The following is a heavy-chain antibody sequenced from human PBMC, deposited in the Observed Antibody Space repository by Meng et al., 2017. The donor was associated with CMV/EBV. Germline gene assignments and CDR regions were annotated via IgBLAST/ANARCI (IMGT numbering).Heavy chain of an antibody. V-gene: IGHV2-5*01. CDR3: AHSIYDFWSGYSGAYYFDY. CDR2: IYWNDDK. J-gene: IGHJ4*02. Sequence: LSTSGVGVGWIRQPPGQALEWLALIYWNDDKRYSPSLKSRLTITKDTSKNQVVLTMTNMDPVDTATYYCAHSIYDFWSGYSGAYYFDYWGQGTLVTVSS. CDR1: LSTSGVG. D-gene: IGHD3-3*01.